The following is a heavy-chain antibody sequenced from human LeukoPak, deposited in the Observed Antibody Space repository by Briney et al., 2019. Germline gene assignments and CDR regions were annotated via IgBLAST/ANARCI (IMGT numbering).Heavy chain of an antibody. D-gene: IGHD3-3*01. J-gene: IGHJ5*02. CDR1: GYSFTSYW. CDR3: ARTYYDFWSGSNWFDP. Sequence: GESLKISCKGSGYSFTSYWIGWVRQMPGKGLEWMGIIYPGDSDTRYSPSFQGQVTISADKSISTAYLQWSSLKASDTAMYYCARTYYDFWSGSNWFDPWGQGTLVTVSS. CDR2: IYPGDSDT. V-gene: IGHV5-51*01.